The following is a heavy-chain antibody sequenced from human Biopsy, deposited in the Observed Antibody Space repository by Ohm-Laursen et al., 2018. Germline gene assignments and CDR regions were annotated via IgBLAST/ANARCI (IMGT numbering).Heavy chain of an antibody. J-gene: IGHJ4*02. CDR1: SGSISDVY. Sequence: TLSFTCTVSSGSISDVYWIRNPQPPGMGLQAIGYISSGGRAKYNPSLKSRLTISLDTAKNQLPLRLSSVTAADSAICYCARERQFRFLEGAFDYWGQGILVTVSS. D-gene: IGHD3-3*01. V-gene: IGHV4-59*01. CDR2: ISSGGRA. CDR3: ARERQFRFLEGAFDY.